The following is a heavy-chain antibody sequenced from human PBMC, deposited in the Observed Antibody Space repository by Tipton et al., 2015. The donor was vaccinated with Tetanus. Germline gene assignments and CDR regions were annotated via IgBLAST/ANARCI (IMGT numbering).Heavy chain of an antibody. Sequence: TLSLTCTVSGDSIGTHFWTWIRQAPGKGLEWIAYIYHTGSTTYNPSLKSRVTISVDTSKNQFSLKLSSVTAADTAVYYCARGKHTVTFDYWGQGTLVTVSS. J-gene: IGHJ4*02. V-gene: IGHV4-59*11. CDR2: IYHTGST. CDR3: ARGKHTVTFDY. D-gene: IGHD4-17*01. CDR1: GDSIGTHF.